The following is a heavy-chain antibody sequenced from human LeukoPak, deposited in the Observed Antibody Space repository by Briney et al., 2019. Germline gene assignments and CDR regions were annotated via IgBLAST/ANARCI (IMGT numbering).Heavy chain of an antibody. V-gene: IGHV3-74*01. J-gene: IGHJ4*02. Sequence: PGGSLRLSCAASRFTFSTYGMHWVRQAPGKGLVWVSRINNDGSSTNYAASVKGRFTISRDNAKNTLYLQMNSLRAEDTALYYCARGLSGYSSSLGYWGQGTLVTVSS. CDR1: RFTFSTYG. CDR2: INNDGSST. CDR3: ARGLSGYSSSLGY. D-gene: IGHD6-6*01.